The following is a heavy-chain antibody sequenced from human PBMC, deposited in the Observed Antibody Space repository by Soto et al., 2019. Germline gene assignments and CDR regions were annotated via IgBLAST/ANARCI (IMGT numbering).Heavy chain of an antibody. Sequence: QVQLVQSGAEVKKPGASVKVSCKASGNTFTNYDINWVRQATGQGHEYLGWMNPNSGDTAYVQKFQGRVTMTWDTSITTAYMELRSLRSEDMAVYFCARGVKYGAYSRWFDPWGQGTLVTVSS. CDR1: GNTFTNYD. CDR2: MNPNSGDT. J-gene: IGHJ5*02. D-gene: IGHD4-17*01. CDR3: ARGVKYGAYSRWFDP. V-gene: IGHV1-8*01.